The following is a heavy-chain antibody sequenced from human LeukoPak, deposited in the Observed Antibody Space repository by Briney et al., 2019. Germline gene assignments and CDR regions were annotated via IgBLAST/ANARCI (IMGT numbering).Heavy chain of an antibody. CDR3: AKAPDNLNGWYYGDY. CDR1: GFTFSSYA. V-gene: IGHV3-23*01. J-gene: IGHJ4*02. CDR2: ISGSGGST. Sequence: PGGSLRLSCAASGFTFSSYAMSWVRQAPGKGLEWVSAISGSGGSTYYADSVQGRFTISRDNSKNTLYLQMNSLRAEDTAVYYCAKAPDNLNGWYYGDYWGQGTLVTVSS. D-gene: IGHD6-19*01.